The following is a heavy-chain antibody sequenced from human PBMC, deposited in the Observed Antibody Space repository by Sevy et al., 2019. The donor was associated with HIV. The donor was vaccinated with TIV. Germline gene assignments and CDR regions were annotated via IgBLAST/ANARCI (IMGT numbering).Heavy chain of an antibody. Sequence: GGSLRLSCAASGFTFSNAWMSWVRQAPGKGLEWVGRIKSKTDGGTTDYAAPVKGRFTISRDESKNTLYLQMNSLKTEDTAVYYCTTEKVSAAFDIWGQGTMVTVSS. V-gene: IGHV3-15*01. CDR1: GFTFSNAW. J-gene: IGHJ3*02. CDR3: TTEKVSAAFDI. CDR2: IKSKTDGGTT.